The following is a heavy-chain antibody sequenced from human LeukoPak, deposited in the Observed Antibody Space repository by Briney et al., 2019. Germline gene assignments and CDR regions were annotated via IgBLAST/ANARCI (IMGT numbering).Heavy chain of an antibody. CDR3: ARELYQLPSYWYFDL. V-gene: IGHV3-53*01. CDR1: GFTVSSNY. CDR2: IYSGGST. D-gene: IGHD2-2*01. J-gene: IGHJ2*01. Sequence: PGGSLRLSCAASGFTVSSNYMSWVRQAPGKGLEWVSVIYSGGSTYYADSVKGRFTISRDNSKNTLYLQMNSLRDEDTAVYYCARELYQLPSYWYFDLWGRGNLVTVSS.